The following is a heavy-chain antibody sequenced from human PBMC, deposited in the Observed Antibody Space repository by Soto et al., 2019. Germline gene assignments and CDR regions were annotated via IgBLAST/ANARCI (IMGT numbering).Heavy chain of an antibody. Sequence: ASVKVSCKASGYTFTRYGIRWVRQAPGQGLEWMGWISGYNGDTKYAQKFQGRVTMTVGTSTTTAYMELRSLTSDDRAVYYCAKNGQPPYYYYGMDVWGQGTTVTVSS. J-gene: IGHJ6*02. D-gene: IGHD2-8*01. CDR1: GYTFTRYG. CDR3: AKNGQPPYYYYGMDV. CDR2: ISGYNGDT. V-gene: IGHV1-18*01.